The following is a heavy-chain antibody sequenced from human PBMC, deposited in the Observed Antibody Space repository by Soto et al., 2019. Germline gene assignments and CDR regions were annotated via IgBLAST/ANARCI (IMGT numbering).Heavy chain of an antibody. CDR3: ARGLAADGA. CDR1: GYTFTHYA. Sequence: QVQLVQSGAEVKKPGASMKVSCTASGYTFTHYAIHWVRHAPGQRLEWMGFINAGSGNTKYSQTFQGRLTFTKDTSASTAYMDLSSLRSEDTAIYYCARGLAADGAWGQGTLVTVSS. J-gene: IGHJ5*02. V-gene: IGHV1-3*01. D-gene: IGHD6-13*01. CDR2: INAGSGNT.